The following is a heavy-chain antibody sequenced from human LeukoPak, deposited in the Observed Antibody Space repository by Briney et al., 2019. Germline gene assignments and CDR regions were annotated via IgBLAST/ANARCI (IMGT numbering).Heavy chain of an antibody. D-gene: IGHD3-16*01. V-gene: IGHV3-11*01. CDR2: ISESGTII. CDR3: ARVGQFDY. Sequence: PGGSLRLSCAASGFIFSDYYMTWIRQAPGKGLEWVSYISESGTIIYYADSVRGRFTISRDNTKNSLYLQMNSLRVEDTAVYYCARVGQFDYWGQGTLVTVSS. CDR1: GFIFSDYY. J-gene: IGHJ4*02.